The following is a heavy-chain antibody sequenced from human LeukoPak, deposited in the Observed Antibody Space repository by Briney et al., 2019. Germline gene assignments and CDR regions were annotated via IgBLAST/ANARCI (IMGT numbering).Heavy chain of an antibody. Sequence: MPSETLSLTCAVSGYSISSGYYWGWIRQPPGKGLEWIGSIYHSGSTYYNPSLKSRVTMSVDTSKNQFSLKLTSVTAADTAVYYCATTSWAGGYYLPDAFDIWGQGTMVTVSS. J-gene: IGHJ3*02. CDR2: IYHSGST. V-gene: IGHV4-38-2*01. D-gene: IGHD3-22*01. CDR3: ATTSWAGGYYLPDAFDI. CDR1: GYSISSGYY.